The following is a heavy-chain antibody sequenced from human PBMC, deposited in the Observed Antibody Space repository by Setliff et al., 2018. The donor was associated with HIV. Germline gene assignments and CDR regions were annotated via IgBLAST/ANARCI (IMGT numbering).Heavy chain of an antibody. V-gene: IGHV5-51*01. Sequence: GESLKISCRGSGYSFTNFWIGWVRQKPGKGLEWMGIISPADSETRYNPSFQGQVTISVDKSINTAYLQWTSLKASDTGMYYCARAAIGYCSGGSCYTTEYFQHWGQGTLVTVSS. D-gene: IGHD2-15*01. CDR1: GYSFTNFW. CDR3: ARAAIGYCSGGSCYTTEYFQH. J-gene: IGHJ1*01. CDR2: ISPADSET.